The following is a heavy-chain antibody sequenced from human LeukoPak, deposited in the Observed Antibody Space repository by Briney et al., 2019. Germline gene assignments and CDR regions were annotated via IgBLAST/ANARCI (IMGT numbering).Heavy chain of an antibody. J-gene: IGHJ3*02. V-gene: IGHV4-59*01. CDR1: GGAISFYY. CDR3: ARGGSIVGATPHDTFDI. Sequence: SETLSLTCTVSGGAISFYYWSWIRQPPGKGLDWIAYMYYSGSTNYNPSLKSRVSISVDTSKNQFSLKLTSVTAADTDVYYCARGGSIVGATPHDTFDIWGQGTMVTVSS. D-gene: IGHD1-26*01. CDR2: MYYSGST.